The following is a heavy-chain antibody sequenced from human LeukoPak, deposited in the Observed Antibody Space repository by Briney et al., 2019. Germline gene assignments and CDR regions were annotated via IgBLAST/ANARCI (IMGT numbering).Heavy chain of an antibody. V-gene: IGHV3-48*03. D-gene: IGHD6-19*01. CDR1: GFSFSIYE. Sequence: GGSLRLSCAASGFSFSIYEMHWVRQAPGKGLEWISDISSSGTTTYYADSVKGRFTISRGNAKNSLYLQMNSLRAEDTAGYYFTTLTVASNFDYWGQGTLVTVSS. CDR3: TTLTVASNFDY. J-gene: IGHJ4*02. CDR2: ISSSGTTT.